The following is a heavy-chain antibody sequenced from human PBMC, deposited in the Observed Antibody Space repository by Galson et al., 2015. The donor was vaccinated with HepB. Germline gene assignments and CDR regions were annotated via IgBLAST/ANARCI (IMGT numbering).Heavy chain of an antibody. Sequence: PALVKPTQTLTLTCSCSGFSLSTSAMRVSWIRQPPGKPLEWLARIDWDDKKFYSTSLRTRLSISKDTSKNQVVLTMTHMDPVDTATYFCARTSGYNYGDYYPYGMDVWGQGTPVT. CDR2: IDWDDKK. CDR1: GFSLSTSAMR. V-gene: IGHV2-70*04. D-gene: IGHD5-18*01. CDR3: ARTSGYNYGDYYPYGMDV. J-gene: IGHJ6*02.